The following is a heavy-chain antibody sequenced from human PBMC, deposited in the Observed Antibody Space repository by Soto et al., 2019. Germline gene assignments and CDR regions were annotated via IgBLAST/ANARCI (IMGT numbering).Heavy chain of an antibody. D-gene: IGHD3-22*01. CDR1: GFTFSNAW. V-gene: IGHV3-15*01. Sequence: PGGSLRLSCAASGFTFSNAWMSWVRQAPGKGLEWVGRIKSKTDGGTTDYAAPVKGRFTISRDDSKNTLYLQMNSLKTEDTAVYYCTTDYYYDSSGPWYGMDVWGQGTTVTVSS. J-gene: IGHJ6*02. CDR2: IKSKTDGGTT. CDR3: TTDYYYDSSGPWYGMDV.